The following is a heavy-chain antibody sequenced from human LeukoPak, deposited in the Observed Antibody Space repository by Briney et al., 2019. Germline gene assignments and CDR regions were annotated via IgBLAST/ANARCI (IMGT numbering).Heavy chain of an antibody. CDR1: GGSISSGSYY. CDR2: IYTSGST. CDR3: ARDLWFGAGRTFDI. V-gene: IGHV4-61*02. D-gene: IGHD3-10*01. Sequence: PSETLSLTCTVSGGSISSGSYYWNWIRQPAGKGLEWIGRIYTSGSTNYNPSLKRRVTISVDTSKNQFSLKLSSVAAADTAVYYCARDLWFGAGRTFDIWGQGTMVTVSS. J-gene: IGHJ3*02.